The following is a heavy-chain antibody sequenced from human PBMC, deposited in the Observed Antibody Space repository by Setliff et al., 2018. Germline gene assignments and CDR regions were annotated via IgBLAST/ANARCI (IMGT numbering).Heavy chain of an antibody. D-gene: IGHD1-26*01. CDR2: ISPYNGDT. V-gene: IGHV1-18*01. J-gene: IGHJ6*03. CDR1: GYIFNTFG. Sequence: ASVKVSCKASGYIFNTFGISWLRRAPGQGLEWIGWISPYNGDTKYAQNLQGRVTLTIDTSTSTAYVEVRSLRSDDTAVYYCARSPPNRGVGQGHHMDVWGKGTTVTV. CDR3: ARSPPNRGVGQGHHMDV.